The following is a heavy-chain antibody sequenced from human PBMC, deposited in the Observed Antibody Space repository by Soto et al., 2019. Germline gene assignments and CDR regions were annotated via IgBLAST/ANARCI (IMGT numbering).Heavy chain of an antibody. CDR2: IYYSVNT. J-gene: IGHJ4*02. V-gene: IGHV4-61*08. D-gene: IGHD3-22*01. Sequence: SETLSLTCTVSGGSVSSGDYYCSWIRQPPGKGLEWIGYIYYSVNTNYNPSLKSRVIISVDPSRNLFSLKLTSVTAADTAVYYCARGDSSGYYYGYWGQGTLVTVSS. CDR3: ARGDSSGYYYGY. CDR1: GGSVSSGDYY.